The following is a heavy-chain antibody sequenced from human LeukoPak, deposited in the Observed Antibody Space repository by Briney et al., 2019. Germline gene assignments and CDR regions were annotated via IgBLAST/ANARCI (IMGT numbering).Heavy chain of an antibody. CDR1: GFTFSRYA. CDR3: AKEGNYRRSRYSNY. D-gene: IGHD5-24*01. Sequence: GGSLRLSCAASGFTFSRYAMSWVRQAPGKGLEWVSAISGSGGSTYYADSVKGRFTISRDNSKNTLYLQMNSLRAEDTAVYYCAKEGNYRRSRYSNYWGQGTLVTVSS. V-gene: IGHV3-23*01. J-gene: IGHJ4*02. CDR2: ISGSGGST.